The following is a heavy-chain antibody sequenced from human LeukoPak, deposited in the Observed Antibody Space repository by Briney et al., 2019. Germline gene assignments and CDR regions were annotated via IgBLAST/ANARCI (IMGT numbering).Heavy chain of an antibody. J-gene: IGHJ5*02. V-gene: IGHV3-30*01. CDR3: AREKIQLWLNNWFDP. D-gene: IGHD5-18*01. Sequence: VKGRFTISRDNSKNTLYLQMNSLRAEDTAVYYCAREKIQLWLNNWFDPWGQGTLVTVSS.